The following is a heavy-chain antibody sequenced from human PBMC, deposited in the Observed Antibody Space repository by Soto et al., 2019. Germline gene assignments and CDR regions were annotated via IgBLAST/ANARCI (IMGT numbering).Heavy chain of an antibody. CDR3: ARFGREYCSSTSCYPYYYYYMDV. CDR2: IYYSGST. V-gene: IGHV4-31*03. D-gene: IGHD2-2*01. CDR1: GGSISSGGYY. Sequence: SETLSLTCTVSGGSISSGGYYWSWIRQHPGKGLEWIGYIYYSGSTYYNPSLKSRVTISVDTSKNQFSLKLSSVTAADTAVYYCARFGREYCSSTSCYPYYYYYMDVWGKGTTVTVSS. J-gene: IGHJ6*03.